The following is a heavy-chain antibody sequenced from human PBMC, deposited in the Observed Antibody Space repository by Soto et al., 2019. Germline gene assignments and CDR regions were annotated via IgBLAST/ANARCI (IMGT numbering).Heavy chain of an antibody. J-gene: IGHJ6*02. CDR2: ISAYNGNT. Sequence: GASVKVSCKASGYTFTSYGISWVRQAPGQGLEWMGWISAYNGNTNYAQKLQGRVTMTTDTSTSTAYMELRSLRSDDTAVYYCARVARSGYYARYYYYGMDVWGQGTTVTVSS. CDR1: GYTFTSYG. CDR3: ARVARSGYYARYYYYGMDV. D-gene: IGHD3-3*01. V-gene: IGHV1-18*04.